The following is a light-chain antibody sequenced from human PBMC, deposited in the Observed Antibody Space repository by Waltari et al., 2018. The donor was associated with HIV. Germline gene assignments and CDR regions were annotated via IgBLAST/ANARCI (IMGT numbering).Light chain of an antibody. V-gene: IGLV2-8*01. CDR2: EVT. Sequence: QSALTQPPSASGSPGQSVTISCTGTSSDVGGYNYVSWYQQHPGNAPKLIIYEVTERPSGVPDRFSGSNSGNTASLTVSELQAEDEADYYCSSYAGSNKLVFGGGTKLTVV. CDR1: SSDVGGYNY. CDR3: SSYAGSNKLV. J-gene: IGLJ2*01.